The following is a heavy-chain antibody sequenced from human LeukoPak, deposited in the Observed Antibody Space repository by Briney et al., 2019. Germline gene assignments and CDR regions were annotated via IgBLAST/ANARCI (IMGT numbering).Heavy chain of an antibody. V-gene: IGHV3-74*01. CDR3: ARAYS. Sequence: GGSLRLSCAASGFAFSNYWLHWVRQAPGKGLVWVARINTHGSSTNYADSVKGRFTISRDNAKNTLYLQMSSLRAEDTAVYYCARAYSWGQGTRVTVSS. CDR2: INTHGSST. J-gene: IGHJ5*02. D-gene: IGHD2-21*01. CDR1: GFAFSNYW.